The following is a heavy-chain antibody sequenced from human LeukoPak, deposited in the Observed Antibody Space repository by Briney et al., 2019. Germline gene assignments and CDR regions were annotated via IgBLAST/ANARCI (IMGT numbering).Heavy chain of an antibody. CDR1: GFTFNSYG. D-gene: IGHD3-22*01. CDR2: IRYDGSNK. V-gene: IGHV3-30*02. Sequence: PGGSLRLSCAASGFTFNSYGMHWVRQAPGKGLEWVALIRYDGSNKYYADSVKGRFTISRDNSKNTLYLQMNSLRAEDTAVYYCANGYYYDSSGYYATGPFDYWGQGTLVTVSS. J-gene: IGHJ4*02. CDR3: ANGYYYDSSGYYATGPFDY.